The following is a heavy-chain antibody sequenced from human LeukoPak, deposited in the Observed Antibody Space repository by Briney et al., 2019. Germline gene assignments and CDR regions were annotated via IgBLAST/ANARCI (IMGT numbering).Heavy chain of an antibody. CDR3: AKEQTSSGYFDY. J-gene: IGHJ4*02. CDR2: ISYDGSHK. V-gene: IGHV3-30*18. CDR1: GFTFSGYG. D-gene: IGHD3-10*01. Sequence: GRSLRLSCAASGFTFSGYGMHWVRQAPGKGLEWVAIISYDGSHKYYADSVKGRFTISRDSSKNTLYLLMNSLSAEDTALYYCAKEQTSSGYFDYWGQGTLVTVSS.